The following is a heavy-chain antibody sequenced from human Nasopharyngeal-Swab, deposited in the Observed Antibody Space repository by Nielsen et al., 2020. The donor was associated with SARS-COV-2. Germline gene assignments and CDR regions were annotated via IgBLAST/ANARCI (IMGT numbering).Heavy chain of an antibody. V-gene: IGHV2-5*02. CDR3: ARAYYYDGSGCHFDY. Sequence: WIRQPPGKALEWLALIYWDDDKRYSPSLKSRLTITKDTSKNQVVLTMTNMDPVDTATYYCARAYYYDGSGCHFDYWGQGTLVTVSS. CDR2: IYWDDDK. J-gene: IGHJ4*02. D-gene: IGHD3-22*01.